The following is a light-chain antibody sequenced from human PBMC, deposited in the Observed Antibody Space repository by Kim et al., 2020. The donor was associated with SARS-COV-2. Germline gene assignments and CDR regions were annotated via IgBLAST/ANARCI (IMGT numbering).Light chain of an antibody. CDR1: QDISRY. J-gene: IGKJ1*01. CDR3: QQTYSASRT. Sequence: DIQMTQSPSSLSASVGDRVTITCRASQDISRYLNWYQQKPGKAPKLLIYTASSLQSGVPSRFTGSGSQTDFTLTISSLQPEDFATYYCQQTYSASRTFGQGTKVDIK. CDR2: TAS. V-gene: IGKV1-39*01.